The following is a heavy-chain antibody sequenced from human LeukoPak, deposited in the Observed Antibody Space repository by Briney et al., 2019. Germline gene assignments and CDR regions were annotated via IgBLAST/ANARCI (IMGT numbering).Heavy chain of an antibody. Sequence: PSETLSLTCTVSGGSISSYYWSWIRQPPGKGLEWIGYIYYSGSTNYNPSLKSRVTISVDTSKNQFSLKLSSVTVADTAVYYCARDKKTSGITIFGVVRRDWFDPWGQGTLVTVSS. CDR3: ARDKKTSGITIFGVVRRDWFDP. CDR2: IYYSGST. CDR1: GGSISSYY. V-gene: IGHV4-59*01. J-gene: IGHJ5*02. D-gene: IGHD3-3*01.